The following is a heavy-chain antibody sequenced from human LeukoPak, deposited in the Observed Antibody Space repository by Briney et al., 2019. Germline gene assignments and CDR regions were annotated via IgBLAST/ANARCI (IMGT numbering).Heavy chain of an antibody. V-gene: IGHV3-48*03. Sequence: PGGSLRLSCAASGFTFSSYEMNCVRQAPGKGLEWVSYISSSGSTIYYADSVKGRFTISRDNAKNSLYLQMNSLRAEDTAVYYCARDNGDYGSLGYWGQGTLVTVSS. CDR2: ISSSGSTI. J-gene: IGHJ4*02. CDR1: GFTFSSYE. D-gene: IGHD4-17*01. CDR3: ARDNGDYGSLGY.